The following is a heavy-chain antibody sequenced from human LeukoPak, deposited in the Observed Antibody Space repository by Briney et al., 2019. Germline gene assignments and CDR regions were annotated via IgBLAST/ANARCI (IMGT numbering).Heavy chain of an antibody. CDR3: ARDLQF. V-gene: IGHV3-21*01. J-gene: IGHJ4*02. Sequence: PGGSLRLSCAASGXTFSTNTMNWVRQAPGKGLEWVSSISSNSADIYYADSVRGRFTISRDNVKKSLYLQMNSLRAEDTAVYYCARDLQFGGQGTLVTVSS. CDR1: GXTFSTNT. CDR2: ISSNSADI. D-gene: IGHD5-24*01.